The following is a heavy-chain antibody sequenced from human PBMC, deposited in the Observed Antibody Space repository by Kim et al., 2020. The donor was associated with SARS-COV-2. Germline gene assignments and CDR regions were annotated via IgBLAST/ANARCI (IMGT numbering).Heavy chain of an antibody. V-gene: IGHV1-3*01. D-gene: IGHD3-16*01. CDR2: INAGNGNT. J-gene: IGHJ3*02. CDR3: ARGRNYDYVWGTLYDAFDI. Sequence: ASVKVSCKASGYTFTSYAMHWVRQAPGQRLEWMGWINAGNGNTKYSQKFQGRVTITRDTSASTAYMELSSLRSEDTAVYYCARGRNYDYVWGTLYDAFDIWGQGTMVTVSS. CDR1: GYTFTSYA.